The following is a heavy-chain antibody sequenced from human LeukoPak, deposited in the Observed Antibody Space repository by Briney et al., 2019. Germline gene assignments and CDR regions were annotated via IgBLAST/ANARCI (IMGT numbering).Heavy chain of an antibody. D-gene: IGHD6-13*01. V-gene: IGHV4-39*07. Sequence: PSETLSLTCTVSGGSISSSSYYWGWIRQPPGKGLEWIGSIYYSGSTYYNPSLKSRVTISVDTSKNQFSLKLSSVTAADTAVYYCARVPRQQLIRVDYWGQGTLVTVSS. CDR1: GGSISSSSYY. J-gene: IGHJ4*02. CDR3: ARVPRQQLIRVDY. CDR2: IYYSGST.